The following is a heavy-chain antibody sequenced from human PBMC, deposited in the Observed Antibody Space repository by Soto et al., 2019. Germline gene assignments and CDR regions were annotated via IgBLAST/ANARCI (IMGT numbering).Heavy chain of an antibody. D-gene: IGHD3-3*01. CDR2: IYYIGST. Sequence: SETLSLTCTVSGGSISSSSYYWGCIRQPPGKGLEWIGSIYYIGSTYYNPSLKIRDTISLDTSKNQFSLKLSSVTAADTAAYSCARYLEWLSPIDYWGQGTLVTVSS. V-gene: IGHV4-39*01. J-gene: IGHJ4*02. CDR1: GGSISSSSYY. CDR3: ARYLEWLSPIDY.